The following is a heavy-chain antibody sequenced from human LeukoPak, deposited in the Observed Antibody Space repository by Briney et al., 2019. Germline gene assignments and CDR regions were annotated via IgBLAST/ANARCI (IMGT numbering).Heavy chain of an antibody. Sequence: GESLKISCKGSGYTFTSYDINWVRQATGQGLEWMGWINAGNGNTKYSQKFQSRVTITTDESTSTAYMELSSLRSEDTAVYYCARSTRVATPAAQDYWGQGTLATVSS. CDR2: INAGNGNT. D-gene: IGHD2-15*01. V-gene: IGHV1-3*01. CDR1: GYTFTSYD. CDR3: ARSTRVATPAAQDY. J-gene: IGHJ4*02.